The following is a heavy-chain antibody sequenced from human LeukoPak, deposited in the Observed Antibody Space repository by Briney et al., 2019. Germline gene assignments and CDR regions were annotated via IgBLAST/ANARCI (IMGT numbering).Heavy chain of an antibody. V-gene: IGHV4-61*02. CDR1: GGSISSGSYY. CDR3: ARDPSIAVAGTGFDY. Sequence: SETLSLTCTVSGGSISSGSYYWSWIRQLAGKGLEWIVRIYTSGSTNYNPSLKSRVTISVDTSKNQFSLKLSSVTAADTAVYYCARDPSIAVAGTGFDYWGQGTLVTVSS. D-gene: IGHD6-19*01. CDR2: IYTSGST. J-gene: IGHJ4*02.